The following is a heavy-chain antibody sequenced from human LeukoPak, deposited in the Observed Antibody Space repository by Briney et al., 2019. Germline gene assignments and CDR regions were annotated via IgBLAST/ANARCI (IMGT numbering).Heavy chain of an antibody. J-gene: IGHJ3*02. D-gene: IGHD2/OR15-2a*01. Sequence: GGXXRLSCAASGFTFSSYGMHWVRQAPGKGLEWVAVIWYDGSNKYYADSVKGRYTISRDNSKKTLYLQMNSLRVEDTAVYYCAVEYNSSPYAFDIWGQGTKVTVSS. CDR3: AVEYNSSPYAFDI. V-gene: IGHV3-33*01. CDR2: IWYDGSNK. CDR1: GFTFSSYG.